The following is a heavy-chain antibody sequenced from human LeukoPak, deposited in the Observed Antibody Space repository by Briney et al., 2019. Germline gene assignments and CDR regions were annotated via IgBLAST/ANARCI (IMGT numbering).Heavy chain of an antibody. D-gene: IGHD1-1*01. CDR3: ARGQYPGTLFDY. CDR1: GFTFDNYA. V-gene: IGHV3-49*04. J-gene: IGHJ4*02. Sequence: PGGSLRLSCTASGFTFDNYAMSWVRQAPGKGLEWVSFIKSKTDGATTQYAASVRDRFTISRDDSKSIAYLQMSSLKTEDTGTYYCARGQYPGTLFDYWGQGTLVTVSS. CDR2: IKSKTDGATT.